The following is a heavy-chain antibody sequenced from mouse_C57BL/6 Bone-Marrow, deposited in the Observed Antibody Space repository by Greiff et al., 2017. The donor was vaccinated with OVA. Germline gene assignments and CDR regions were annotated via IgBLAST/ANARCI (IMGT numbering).Heavy chain of an antibody. Sequence: EVKLVESGGDLVKPGGSLKLSCAASGFTFSSYGMSWVRQTPDKRLEWVATISSGGSYTYYPDSVKGRFTISRDNAKNTLYLQMSSLKSEDTAMYYCARQGGRGFAYWGQGTLVTVSA. CDR1: GFTFSSYG. CDR2: ISSGGSYT. CDR3: ARQGGRGFAY. V-gene: IGHV5-6*01. D-gene: IGHD3-3*01. J-gene: IGHJ3*01.